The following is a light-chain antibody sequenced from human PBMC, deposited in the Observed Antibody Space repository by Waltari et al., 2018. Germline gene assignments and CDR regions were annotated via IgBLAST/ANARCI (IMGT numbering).Light chain of an antibody. CDR3: CSYAGSFTLI. J-gene: IGLJ2*01. Sequence: SALTQPASVSGSPGQSITISCTGTSSDVGSYNLVSWYQEHPGKAPKLMIYEDSKRPSGVSNRFSGSKSGNTASLTISGLQAEDEADYYCCSYAGSFTLIFGGGTKLTVL. CDR2: EDS. CDR1: SSDVGSYNL. V-gene: IGLV2-23*01.